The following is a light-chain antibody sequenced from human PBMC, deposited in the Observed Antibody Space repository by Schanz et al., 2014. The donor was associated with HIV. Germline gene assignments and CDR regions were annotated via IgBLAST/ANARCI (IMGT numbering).Light chain of an antibody. Sequence: DIQMTQSPSPLSASIGDTITITCRASQAIRADLGWYQQKPGRAPKRLIYGASNLQSGVPSRFSGSGSGTEFTLTISSLQPDDFATYYCQQYNNYPWTFGQGTKVEIK. CDR3: QQYNNYPWT. CDR2: GAS. V-gene: IGKV1-17*01. CDR1: QAIRAD. J-gene: IGKJ1*01.